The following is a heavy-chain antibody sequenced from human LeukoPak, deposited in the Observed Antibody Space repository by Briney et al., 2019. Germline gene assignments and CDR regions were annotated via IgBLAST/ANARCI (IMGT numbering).Heavy chain of an antibody. J-gene: IGHJ4*02. CDR3: ATCPITADGAVDY. CDR2: IYYSGST. V-gene: IGHV4-59*01. Sequence: PSETLSLTCTVSGGSISSYYWSWIRQPPGKGLEWIGYIYYSGSTDYNPSLKGRVTISIDTSKNQFSLKLSSLTAADTAVYYCATCPITADGAVDYWGQGIRVTVSS. D-gene: IGHD6-13*01. CDR1: GGSISSYY.